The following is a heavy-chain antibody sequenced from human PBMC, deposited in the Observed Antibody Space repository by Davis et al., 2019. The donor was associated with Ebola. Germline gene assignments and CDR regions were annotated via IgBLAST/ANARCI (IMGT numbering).Heavy chain of an antibody. V-gene: IGHV4-34*01. CDR3: AREDFWSGYYCWFDP. J-gene: IGHJ5*02. D-gene: IGHD3-3*01. CDR1: GGSFSGYY. Sequence: SETLSLTCAVYGGSFSGYYWSWIRQPPGKGLEWIAEINHSGTTNYNLSLKSRFTISVDTSKNQFSLKLSSVTAADTAWYYCAREDFWSGYYCWFDPWGQGTLVTVSS. CDR2: INHSGTT.